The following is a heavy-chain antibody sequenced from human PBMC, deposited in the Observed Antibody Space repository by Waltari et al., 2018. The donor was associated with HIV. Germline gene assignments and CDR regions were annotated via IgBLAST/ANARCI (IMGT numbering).Heavy chain of an antibody. V-gene: IGHV3-66*01. CDR2: SSSCGST. D-gene: IGHD2-21*02. Sequence: EVQLVESGGGLVQPGGSLRLSCAATRFTVSSTYMSWVRQAPGQGLEWVSVSSSCGSTYDAGAVKSRFTISRDNSKNTLYLQMNSLRAEDTAGYYCASIAYWGGDCYPRGMDVWGQGTTVTVSS. CDR1: RFTVSSTY. CDR3: ASIAYWGGDCYPRGMDV. J-gene: IGHJ6*02.